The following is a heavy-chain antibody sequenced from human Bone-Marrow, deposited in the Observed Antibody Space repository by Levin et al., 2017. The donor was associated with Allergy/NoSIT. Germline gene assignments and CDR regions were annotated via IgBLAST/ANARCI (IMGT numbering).Heavy chain of an antibody. Sequence: GGSLRLSCAASGFTFSSYGMHWVRQAPGKGLEWVAVISYDGSNKYYADSVKGRFTISRDNSKNTLYLQMNSLRAEDTAVYYCAKDLRVVVPAAIGSFRGYYYYGMDVWGQGTTVTVSS. D-gene: IGHD2-2*01. J-gene: IGHJ6*02. V-gene: IGHV3-30*18. CDR2: ISYDGSNK. CDR3: AKDLRVVVPAAIGSFRGYYYYGMDV. CDR1: GFTFSSYG.